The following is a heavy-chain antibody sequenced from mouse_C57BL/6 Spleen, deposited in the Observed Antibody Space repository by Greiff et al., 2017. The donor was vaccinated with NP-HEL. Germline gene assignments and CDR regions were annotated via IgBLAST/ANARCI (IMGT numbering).Heavy chain of an antibody. CDR3: ARRGGYPDY. CDR1: GYTLTSYW. J-gene: IGHJ2*01. CDR2: IYPSDSET. Sequence: QVQLQQSGAELVRPWSSVPLSCKASGYTLTSYWMDWVKQRPGQGLEWIGNIYPSDSETHYNQKFKDKAKLTVDKSSSTAYVQLSSLTPEDSAVYDCARRGGYPDYWGQGTTLTVSS. V-gene: IGHV1-61*01. D-gene: IGHD2-2*01.